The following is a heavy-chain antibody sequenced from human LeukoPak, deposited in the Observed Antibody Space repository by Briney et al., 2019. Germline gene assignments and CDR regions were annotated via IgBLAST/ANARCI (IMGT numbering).Heavy chain of an antibody. CDR3: ARESTTVTSRSYFDY. CDR2: IKQDGSEK. CDR1: GFTFSSYW. D-gene: IGHD4-17*01. J-gene: IGHJ4*02. Sequence: GGSLRLSCAASGFTFSSYWMSWVRQAPGKGLEWVANIKQDGSEKYYVDSVKGRFTISRDNAKNSLYLQMNSLRAEDTAVYYCARESTTVTSRSYFDYWGQGTLATVSS. V-gene: IGHV3-7*03.